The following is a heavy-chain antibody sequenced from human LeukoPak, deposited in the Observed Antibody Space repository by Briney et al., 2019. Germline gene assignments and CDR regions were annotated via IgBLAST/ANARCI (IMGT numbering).Heavy chain of an antibody. Sequence: ASVKVSCKASGYTFTSYGISWVRQAPGQGLEWMGWSSAYNGNTNYAQKLQGRVTVTTDTSTSTAYMELRSLRSDDTAVYYCARLHYYDSSGYWFDYWGQGTLVTVSS. D-gene: IGHD3-22*01. CDR1: GYTFTSYG. V-gene: IGHV1-18*01. CDR2: SSAYNGNT. J-gene: IGHJ4*02. CDR3: ARLHYYDSSGYWFDY.